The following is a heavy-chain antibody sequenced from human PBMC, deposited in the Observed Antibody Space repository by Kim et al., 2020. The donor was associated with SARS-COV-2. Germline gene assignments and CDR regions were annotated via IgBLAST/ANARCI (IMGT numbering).Heavy chain of an antibody. CDR2: I. J-gene: IGHJ6*02. CDR3: TKDVLAGGADV. Sequence: IGYADSVKGRFTTSIDKAKNSLYLQMNSLRPEDTALYYCTKDVLAGGADVWGQRTAVIVSS. D-gene: IGHD3-3*02. V-gene: IGHV3-9*01.